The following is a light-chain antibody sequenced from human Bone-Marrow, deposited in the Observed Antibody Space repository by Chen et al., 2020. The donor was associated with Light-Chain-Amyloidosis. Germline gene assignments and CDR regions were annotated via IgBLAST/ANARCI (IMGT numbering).Light chain of an antibody. CDR1: QAIGTN. V-gene: IGKV3-15*01. Sequence: EIVVAQSPATLSVSPGERATLSCRAGQAIGTNLAWYQQKPGQAPRLLIYAASTRVTGIPARFSGSGSETEFTLIIASLQSEDFAVYYCQEYNDWPGTFGQGTKVEIK. J-gene: IGKJ1*01. CDR3: QEYNDWPGT. CDR2: AAS.